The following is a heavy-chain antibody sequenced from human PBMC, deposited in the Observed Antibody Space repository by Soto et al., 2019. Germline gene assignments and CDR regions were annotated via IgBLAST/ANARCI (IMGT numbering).Heavy chain of an antibody. V-gene: IGHV3-72*01. J-gene: IGHJ4*02. CDR1: GFAFSDLY. Sequence: GGSLRLSCAASGFAFSDLYMDWVRQAPGKGLEWVGRSRNKLNSYITEYAASVKGRFTISRDDSKNSLYLQMKSLISADTAVYYCARVPVVMTAIQGAYFDYWGQGTLVTVSS. CDR3: ARVPVVMTAIQGAYFDY. CDR2: SRNKLNSYIT. D-gene: IGHD2-21*02.